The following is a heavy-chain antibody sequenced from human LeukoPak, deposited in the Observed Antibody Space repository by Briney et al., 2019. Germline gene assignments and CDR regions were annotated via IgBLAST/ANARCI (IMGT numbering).Heavy chain of an antibody. D-gene: IGHD2-2*01. CDR1: GGSFSSDTYY. CDR3: ARGKVVPAATSFTSNWFDP. Sequence: SETLSLTCTVSGGSFSSDTYYWSWIRQPAGKGLEWIGRIYTSGSTNYNPSLKSRVTISVDTSKNQFSLKLSSVTAADTAVYYCARGKVVPAATSFTSNWFDPWGQGTLVTVSS. V-gene: IGHV4-61*02. CDR2: IYTSGST. J-gene: IGHJ5*02.